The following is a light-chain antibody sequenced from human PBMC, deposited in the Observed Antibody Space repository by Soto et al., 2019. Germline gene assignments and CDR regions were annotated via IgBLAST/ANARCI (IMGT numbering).Light chain of an antibody. CDR2: DVT. J-gene: IGLJ3*02. V-gene: IGLV2-14*01. Sequence: QSVLTQPASVSGSPGQSITISCSGTSSDVGRYNHVSWYQQHPGKVPKLIIYDVTNRPSGVSNRFSGSKSGNTASLTISGLEAEDEADYYCSSYRSNNNRVFGGGTKVTVL. CDR1: SSDVGRYNH. CDR3: SSYRSNNNRV.